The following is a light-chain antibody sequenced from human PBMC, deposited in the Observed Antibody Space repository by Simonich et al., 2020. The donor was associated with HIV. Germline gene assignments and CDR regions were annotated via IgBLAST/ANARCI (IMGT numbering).Light chain of an antibody. CDR2: GES. V-gene: IGKV3-15*01. Sequence: EIVLTQSPATLSLSPGERATLSCRASQSVSSYLAWYQQKPGQAPRLLFYGESTRATGIPARFSGSGSGTEFTLTISSLQSEDFAVYYCQQYSNRWTFGQGTKVEIK. CDR3: QQYSNRWT. J-gene: IGKJ1*01. CDR1: QSVSSY.